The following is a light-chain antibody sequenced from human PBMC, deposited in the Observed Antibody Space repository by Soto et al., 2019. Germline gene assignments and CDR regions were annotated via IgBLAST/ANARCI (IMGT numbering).Light chain of an antibody. Sequence: EILLTQSPANLALSPGERAPLSCRASPSVRSYLAWYQQKPCPDPKLLIYDASHRAAGIPARFSGSGGGTDFTLTISSREQDDFSVYYCQQRRNWPELTFGGGTKVEIK. CDR1: PSVRSY. J-gene: IGKJ4*01. V-gene: IGKV3-11*01. CDR3: QQRRNWPELT. CDR2: DAS.